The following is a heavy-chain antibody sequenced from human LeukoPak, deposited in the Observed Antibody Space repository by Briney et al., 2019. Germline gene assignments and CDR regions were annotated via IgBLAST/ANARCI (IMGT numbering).Heavy chain of an antibody. CDR2: ISGSGGST. CDR1: GFTFSSYA. V-gene: IGHV3-23*01. CDR3: AKDIVGSSWYFSRYYYGMDV. J-gene: IGHJ6*02. Sequence: GGSLRLSCAASGFTFSSYAMSWVRQAPGKGLEWVSAISGSGGSTYYADSVKGRFTISRDNSKNTLYLQMNSLRAEDTAVYYCAKDIVGSSWYFSRYYYGMDVWGQGTTVTVSS. D-gene: IGHD6-13*01.